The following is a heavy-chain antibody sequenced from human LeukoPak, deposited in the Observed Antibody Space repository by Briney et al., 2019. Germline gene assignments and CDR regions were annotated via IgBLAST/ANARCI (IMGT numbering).Heavy chain of an antibody. D-gene: IGHD5-12*01. Sequence: SETLSLTCAVSGGSISSGGYSWSWIRQPPGKGLEWIGYIYHSGSTYYNPSLKSRVTISVDRSKNQFSLKLSSVTAADTAVYYCARVNPRYDYYYHGMDVWGQGTTVTVSS. CDR3: ARVNPRYDYYYHGMDV. V-gene: IGHV4-30-2*01. CDR2: IYHSGST. J-gene: IGHJ6*02. CDR1: GGSISSGGYS.